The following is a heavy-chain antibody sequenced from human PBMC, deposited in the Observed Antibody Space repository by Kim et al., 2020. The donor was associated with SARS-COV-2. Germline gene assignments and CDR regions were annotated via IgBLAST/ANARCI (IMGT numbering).Heavy chain of an antibody. CDR1: GFTFSSYS. Sequence: GGSLRLSCAASGFTFSSYSMNWVRQAPGKGLEWVSYISSSSSTIYYADSVKGRFTISRDNAKNSLYLQMNSLRDEDTAVYYCARDAGQYSSSWYGGGPYYYGMDVWGQGTTVTVSS. J-gene: IGHJ6*02. V-gene: IGHV3-48*02. D-gene: IGHD6-13*01. CDR2: ISSSSSTI. CDR3: ARDAGQYSSSWYGGGPYYYGMDV.